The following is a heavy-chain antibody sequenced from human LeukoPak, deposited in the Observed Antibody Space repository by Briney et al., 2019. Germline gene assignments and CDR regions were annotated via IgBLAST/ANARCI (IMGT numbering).Heavy chain of an antibody. Sequence: GGSLRLSCAASGFTFSSYSMNWVRQAPGKGLEWVSSISSSSGYIYYADSVKGRFTISRDNAKNSLYLQMNSLRAEDTAVYYCARGTDGDYVGAFDIWGQGTMVTVSS. CDR3: ARGTDGDYVGAFDI. V-gene: IGHV3-21*01. CDR2: ISSSSGYI. CDR1: GFTFSSYS. J-gene: IGHJ3*02. D-gene: IGHD4-17*01.